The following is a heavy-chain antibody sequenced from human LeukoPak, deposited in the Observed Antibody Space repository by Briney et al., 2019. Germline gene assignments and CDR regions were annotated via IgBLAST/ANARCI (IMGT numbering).Heavy chain of an antibody. Sequence: ASVKVSCKASGYTFTNYGISWVRQAPGQGLEWMGWISAYNGNTNYAQKLQGRVTMTTDTSTSTAYMELRSLRSDDTAVYYCARDIGLYSSSWYEIFDYWGQGTLVTVSS. CDR2: ISAYNGNT. J-gene: IGHJ4*02. V-gene: IGHV1-18*01. D-gene: IGHD6-13*01. CDR3: ARDIGLYSSSWYEIFDY. CDR1: GYTFTNYG.